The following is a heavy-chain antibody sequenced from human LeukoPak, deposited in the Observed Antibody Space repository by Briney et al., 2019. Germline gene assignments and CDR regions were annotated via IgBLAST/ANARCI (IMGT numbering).Heavy chain of an antibody. Sequence: PGGSLRLSCAASGFTFSSYAMSWVRQAPGKGLEWVSAISGSGGSTYYADSVKGRFTISRDNSKNTLYLQMNSLRAEDTAVYYCAKVPYYYDSSGYSFTYFDLWGRGTLVTVSS. V-gene: IGHV3-23*01. CDR2: ISGSGGST. D-gene: IGHD3-22*01. CDR1: GFTFSSYA. J-gene: IGHJ2*01. CDR3: AKVPYYYDSSGYSFTYFDL.